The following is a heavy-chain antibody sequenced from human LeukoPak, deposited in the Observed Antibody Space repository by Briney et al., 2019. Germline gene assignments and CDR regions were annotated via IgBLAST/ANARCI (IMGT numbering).Heavy chain of an antibody. J-gene: IGHJ4*02. CDR1: GGSISRYY. D-gene: IGHD6-13*01. CDR2: IYTSGST. Sequence: SETLSLTCTVSGGSISRYYWSWIRQPAGKGLEWIGRIYTSGSTNYNPSLKSRVTMSVDTSKNQFSLKLSSVTAADTAVYYCARGRPRLIAVAGTEDYWGQGTLVTVSS. V-gene: IGHV4-4*07. CDR3: ARGRPRLIAVAGTEDY.